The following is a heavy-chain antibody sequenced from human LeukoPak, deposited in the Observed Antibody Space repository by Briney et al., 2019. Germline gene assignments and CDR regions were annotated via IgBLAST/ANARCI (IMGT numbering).Heavy chain of an antibody. CDR2: IYYSGST. D-gene: IGHD3-22*01. CDR3: ARDYRYYDSSGYSRYFDY. Sequence: PSETLSLTFAVYGGSFSGYYWSWIRQPPGKGLEWVGYIYYSGSTNYNPSLKSRVTISVATSKNQFSLKLSSVTAADTAVYYCARDYRYYDSSGYSRYFDYWGQGTLVTVSS. CDR1: GGSFSGYY. V-gene: IGHV4-59*01. J-gene: IGHJ4*02.